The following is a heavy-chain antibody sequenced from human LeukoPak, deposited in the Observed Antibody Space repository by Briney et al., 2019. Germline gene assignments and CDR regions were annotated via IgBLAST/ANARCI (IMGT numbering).Heavy chain of an antibody. Sequence: PSETLSLTCTVSGGSISSYYWSWIRQPPGKGLEWIGYIYYSGSTNYNPSLKSRVTISVDTSKNQFSLKLSSVTAADTAVYYCARDQGDMIDGWFDPWGQGTLVTVSS. CDR2: IYYSGST. CDR1: GGSISSYY. CDR3: ARDQGDMIDGWFDP. J-gene: IGHJ5*02. D-gene: IGHD3-22*01. V-gene: IGHV4-59*12.